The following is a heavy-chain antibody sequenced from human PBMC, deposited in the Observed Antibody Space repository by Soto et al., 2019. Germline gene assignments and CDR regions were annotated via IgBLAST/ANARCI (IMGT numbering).Heavy chain of an antibody. V-gene: IGHV1-18*01. J-gene: IGHJ5*02. CDR3: ARVLRGVVNWFDP. Sequence: HLVQSGPEVKKPWASVTVSCKTSGDTFTNFGLSWVRQAPGQGLEWMGWIATYNSNRNYAQKFQGRLTLTTYTSTSTAYMELKSLGYDDTAVYYCARVLRGVVNWFDPWGQGTLVTVSS. CDR2: IATYNSNR. CDR1: GDTFTNFG. D-gene: IGHD3-10*01.